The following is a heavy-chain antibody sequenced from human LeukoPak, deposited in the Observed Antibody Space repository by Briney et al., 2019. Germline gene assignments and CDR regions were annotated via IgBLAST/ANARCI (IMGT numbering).Heavy chain of an antibody. CDR3: AKDYDILTGYQTTSYFDY. J-gene: IGHJ4*02. Sequence: PGGSLRLSCAASGFTFDDYAMHWVRQAPGKGLEWVSGISWNSGSIGYADSVKGRFTISRDNAKNSLYLQMNSLRAEDTALYYCAKDYDILTGYQTTSYFDYWGQGTLVTVSS. CDR1: GFTFDDYA. V-gene: IGHV3-9*01. CDR2: ISWNSGSI. D-gene: IGHD3-9*01.